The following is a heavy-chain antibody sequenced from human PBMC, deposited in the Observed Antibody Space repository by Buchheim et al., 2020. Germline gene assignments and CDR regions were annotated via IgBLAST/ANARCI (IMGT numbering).Heavy chain of an antibody. CDR3: TTDSLPHTQINALRKDGYNPSYY. CDR1: GFTFSNAW. Sequence: EVQLVESGGGLVKPGGSLRLSCAASGFTFSNAWMNWVRQAPGKGLEWVGRIKSKTDGGTTDYAAPVKGRFTISRDDSKNTLYLQMNSLKTEDTAVYYCTTDSLPHTQINALRKDGYNPSYYWGQGTL. J-gene: IGHJ4*02. CDR2: IKSKTDGGTT. D-gene: IGHD5-24*01. V-gene: IGHV3-15*07.